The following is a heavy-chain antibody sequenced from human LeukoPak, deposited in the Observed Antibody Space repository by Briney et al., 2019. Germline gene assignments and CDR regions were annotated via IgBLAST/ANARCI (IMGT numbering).Heavy chain of an antibody. J-gene: IGHJ4*02. CDR2: ISSSSSYI. Sequence: GGSLRLSCAASGFTFSSYSMNWVRQAPGKGLEWVSSISSSSSYIYYADSVKGRFTISRDNAKNSLYLQMNSLRAEDTAVYYCARDLYSSYGYFDYWGQGTLVTVSS. CDR1: GFTFSSYS. CDR3: ARDLYSSYGYFDY. D-gene: IGHD6-6*01. V-gene: IGHV3-21*01.